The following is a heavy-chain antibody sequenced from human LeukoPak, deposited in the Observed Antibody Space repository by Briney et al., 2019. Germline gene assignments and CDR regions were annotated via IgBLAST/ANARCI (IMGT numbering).Heavy chain of an antibody. CDR3: ARGGLLTIFGVVIRNWFDP. V-gene: IGHV1-18*01. J-gene: IGHJ5*02. CDR2: ISAYNGNT. Sequence: VASVKVSCKASGYTFTSYGISWVRQAPGQGLEWMGWISAYNGNTNYAQKLQGRVTMTTDTSTSTAYMELRSLRSDDTAVYYCARGGLLTIFGVVIRNWFDPWGQGTLVTVSS. CDR1: GYTFTSYG. D-gene: IGHD3-3*01.